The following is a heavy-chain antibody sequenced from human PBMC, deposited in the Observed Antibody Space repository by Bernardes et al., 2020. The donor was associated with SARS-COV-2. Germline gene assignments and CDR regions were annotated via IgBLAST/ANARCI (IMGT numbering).Heavy chain of an antibody. Sequence: GGSLRLSRSASGFTFSSYTMNWVRQAPGKGLEWVSYISSSSSTIYYADSVKGRFTISRDNAKNSLYLQMNSLGDEDTAVYYCASGYSLYSWGQGTLVTVSS. CDR1: GFTFSSYT. D-gene: IGHD5-18*01. J-gene: IGHJ4*02. V-gene: IGHV3-48*02. CDR3: ASGYSLYS. CDR2: ISSSSSTI.